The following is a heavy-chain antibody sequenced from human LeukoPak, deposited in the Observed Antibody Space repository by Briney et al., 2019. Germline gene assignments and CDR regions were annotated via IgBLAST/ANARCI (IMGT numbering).Heavy chain of an antibody. J-gene: IGHJ4*02. V-gene: IGHV1-18*01. CDR3: ARDGISPIEYIVVVPAAKWYYFDY. CDR2: ISAYNGNT. D-gene: IGHD2-2*01. CDR1: GYTFTSYG. Sequence: ASVTVSCKASGYTFTSYGISWVRQAPGQGLEWMGWISAYNGNTNYAQKLQGRVTMTTDTSTSTAYMELRSLRSDDTAVYYCARDGISPIEYIVVVPAAKWYYFDYWGQGTLVTVSS.